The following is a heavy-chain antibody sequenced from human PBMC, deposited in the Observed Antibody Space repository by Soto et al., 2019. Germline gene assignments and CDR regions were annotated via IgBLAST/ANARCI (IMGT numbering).Heavy chain of an antibody. CDR2: IYHTGNR. CDR3: ARHIAVSGTRGVDY. J-gene: IGHJ4*02. Sequence: QVQLQESGPGLMQPSGTLSLTCAVSGGSISDNWWSWVRQPPGKGLEWIGEIYHTGNRHYNPSLEGRVTISVDKSKNHFSLNLNSVTAADTAVYYCARHIAVSGTRGVDYWGQGIRVTVSS. D-gene: IGHD6-19*01. V-gene: IGHV4-4*02. CDR1: GGSISDNW.